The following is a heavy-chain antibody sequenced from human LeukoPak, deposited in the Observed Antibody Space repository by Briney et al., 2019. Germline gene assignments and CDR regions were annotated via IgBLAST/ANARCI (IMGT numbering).Heavy chain of an antibody. CDR3: AKVDRGYSNMGAFDI. D-gene: IGHD5-18*01. V-gene: IGHV3-30*02. CDR2: IQYDGINK. Sequence: GGSLRLSCAASGFTFSGYSMHWVRQAPGKGLDWVAFIQYDGINKYYAESMKGRFTISRDNSKNTLYLQMNSLRAEDTAVYYCAKVDRGYSNMGAFDIWGQGTMVTVSS. CDR1: GFTFSGYS. J-gene: IGHJ3*02.